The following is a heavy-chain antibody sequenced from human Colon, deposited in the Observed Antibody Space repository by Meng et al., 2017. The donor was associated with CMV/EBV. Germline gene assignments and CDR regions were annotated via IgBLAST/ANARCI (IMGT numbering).Heavy chain of an antibody. Sequence: GESLKISCTASGFTFGDFAMHWVRQAPGKGLEWVSLIVWDGDNKYYGDSVKGRFTISRDNSENSLYLQMNNLRAEDPALYYCAKDAVHSGTYIDFWGQGTLVTVSS. J-gene: IGHJ4*02. V-gene: IGHV3-43D*04. CDR3: AKDAVHSGTYIDF. CDR2: IVWDGDNK. D-gene: IGHD1-26*01. CDR1: GFTFGDFA.